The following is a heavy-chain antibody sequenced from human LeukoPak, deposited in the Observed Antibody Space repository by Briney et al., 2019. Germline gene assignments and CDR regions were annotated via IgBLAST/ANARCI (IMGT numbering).Heavy chain of an antibody. J-gene: IGHJ5*02. D-gene: IGHD4-17*01. V-gene: IGHV3-23*01. Sequence: GGSLRLSCAASGFTFSSYAMSWIRQAPGKGLEWVSAISGSGGSTYYADSVKGRFTISRDNSKNTLYLQMNSLRAEDTAVYYCAKSYYGDFGNWFDPWGQGTLVTVSS. CDR1: GFTFSSYA. CDR3: AKSYYGDFGNWFDP. CDR2: ISGSGGST.